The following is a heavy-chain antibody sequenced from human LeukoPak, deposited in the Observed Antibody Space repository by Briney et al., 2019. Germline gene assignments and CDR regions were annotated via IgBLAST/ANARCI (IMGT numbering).Heavy chain of an antibody. J-gene: IGHJ4*02. CDR3: ARVQWELRGVGSYFEY. D-gene: IGHD1-26*01. CDR1: GFTFSSYW. V-gene: IGHV3-7*01. Sequence: GGSLRLSCVVSGFTFSSYWMSWVRQAPGKGLEWVANIKQDGSEKYSVDSVKGRFTMSRDNAKNSLYLQMNSLRAEDTAVYYCARVQWELRGVGSYFEYWGQGALVTVSS. CDR2: IKQDGSEK.